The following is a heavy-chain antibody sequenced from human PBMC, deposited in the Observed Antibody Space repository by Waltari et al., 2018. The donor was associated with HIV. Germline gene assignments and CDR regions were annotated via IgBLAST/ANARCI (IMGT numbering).Heavy chain of an antibody. CDR2: RWYDGSNK. D-gene: IGHD6-13*01. CDR1: GFIFSNYG. Sequence: QVQLVESGGGVVQSGRSLRLSCATSGFIFSNYGMHWVRQAPGKGLEWVEIRWYDGSNKYFADSVKGRFTISRENSKNTLYLQMNSLRAEDTAVYYCARDRSSSWDGRDYYYYGMDVWGQGTTVTVSS. J-gene: IGHJ6*02. V-gene: IGHV3-33*01. CDR3: ARDRSSSWDGRDYYYYGMDV.